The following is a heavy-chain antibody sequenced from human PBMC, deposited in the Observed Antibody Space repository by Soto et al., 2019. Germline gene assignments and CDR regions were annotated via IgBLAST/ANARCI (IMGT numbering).Heavy chain of an antibody. CDR2: INAGNGNT. CDR1: GYTFTSYA. V-gene: IGHV1-3*05. D-gene: IGHD3-22*01. CDR3: ARVIGYYSFIDY. J-gene: IGHJ4*02. Sequence: QVQLVQSGAEEKKPGASVKVSCKASGYTFTSYAMRWVRQAPGQRLEWMGWINAGNGNTKYSQKFQGRVTITRDTSASTAYMELSSLRSEDTAVYYCARVIGYYSFIDYWGQGTLVTVSS.